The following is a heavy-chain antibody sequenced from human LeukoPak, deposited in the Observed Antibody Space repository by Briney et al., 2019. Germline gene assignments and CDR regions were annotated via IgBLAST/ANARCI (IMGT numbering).Heavy chain of an antibody. CDR1: GGTFSSYA. CDR2: IIPIFGTA. Sequence: SVKVSCKASGGTFSSYAIGWVRQAPGQGLEWMGGIIPIFGTANYAQKFQGRVTITTDESTSTAYMELSSLRSEDTAVYYCATEWIQPGTSPMPDAFDIWGQGTMVTVSS. D-gene: IGHD5-18*01. CDR3: ATEWIQPGTSPMPDAFDI. J-gene: IGHJ3*02. V-gene: IGHV1-69*05.